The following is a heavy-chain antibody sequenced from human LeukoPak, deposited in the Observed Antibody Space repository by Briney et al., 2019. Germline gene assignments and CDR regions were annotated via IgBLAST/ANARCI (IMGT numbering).Heavy chain of an antibody. V-gene: IGHV3-23*01. CDR2: I. Sequence: GGSLRLSCEASGFTFNSYAMNWVRQAPGKGLEWLSMIKGRFTISRDNSKNTLFLQMTSLRAEDTAVYYCARDQRGRTGSTMTAVVITGFDYWGQGTLVTVSS. J-gene: IGHJ4*02. CDR1: GFTFNSYA. CDR3: ARDQRGRTGSTMTAVVITGFDY. D-gene: IGHD3-22*01.